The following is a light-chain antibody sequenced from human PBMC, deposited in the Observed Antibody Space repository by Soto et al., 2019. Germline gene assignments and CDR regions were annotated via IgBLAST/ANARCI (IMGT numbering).Light chain of an antibody. CDR1: QSVSNDF. Sequence: EVVLTQSPGILSLCPGERATLSCRASQSVSNDFLAWYQQKPGQAPRLLIYGASSRATGIPDRFSGSGSGTDFTLTISRLEPEDFAVYYCQQRSNWPGTFGPGTKVDIK. J-gene: IGKJ3*01. V-gene: IGKV3D-20*02. CDR2: GAS. CDR3: QQRSNWPGT.